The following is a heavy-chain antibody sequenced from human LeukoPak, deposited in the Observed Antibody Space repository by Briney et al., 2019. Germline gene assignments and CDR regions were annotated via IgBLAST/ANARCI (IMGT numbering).Heavy chain of an antibody. CDR2: IPAGGTDR. CDR1: GFHFRLYN. V-gene: IGHV3-23*01. CDR3: AKDSQYYDFWSHYRAYNYYYMDV. Sequence: GGSLRLSCVGSGFHFRLYNMNWARQAPGKGLEWVSGIPAGGTDRYYADSVKGRFTISRDNTENTLYLQMNSLRAEDTALYYCAKDSQYYDFWSHYRAYNYYYMDVWGKGTTVTVSS. D-gene: IGHD3-3*01. J-gene: IGHJ6*03.